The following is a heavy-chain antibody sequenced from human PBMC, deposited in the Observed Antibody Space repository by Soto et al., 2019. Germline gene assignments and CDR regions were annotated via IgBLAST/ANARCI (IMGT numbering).Heavy chain of an antibody. CDR2: ISSSGSTI. D-gene: IGHD3-3*02. CDR1: GFTFSSYE. V-gene: IGHV3-48*03. CDR3: ARDLLGGPLFDP. Sequence: EVQLVESGGGLVQPGGSLRLSCAASGFTFSSYEMNWVRQAPGKGLEWVSYISSSGSTIYYADSVKGRFTISRDNAKNSLYLQMNSLRAEDTAVYYCARDLLGGPLFDPWGQGTLVTVSS. J-gene: IGHJ5*02.